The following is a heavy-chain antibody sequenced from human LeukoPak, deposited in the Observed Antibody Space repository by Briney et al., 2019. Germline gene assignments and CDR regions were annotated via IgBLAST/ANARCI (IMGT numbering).Heavy chain of an antibody. Sequence: GESLQISCKGSGSSFTSYWIGWVRQMHGKGLEWMGIIYPGDSDTRYSPSFQGQVTISADKSISTAYLQWSSLKASDTAMYYCARVQQLANVYYFDYWGQGTLVTVSS. CDR2: IYPGDSDT. J-gene: IGHJ4*02. D-gene: IGHD6-13*01. CDR3: ARVQQLANVYYFDY. CDR1: GSSFTSYW. V-gene: IGHV5-51*01.